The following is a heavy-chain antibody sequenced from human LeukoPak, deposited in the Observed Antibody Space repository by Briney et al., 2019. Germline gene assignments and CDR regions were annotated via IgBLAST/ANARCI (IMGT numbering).Heavy chain of an antibody. J-gene: IGHJ4*02. CDR3: ARHLSGVTGYTYGRGIDY. Sequence: GGSLRLSCVASGFTFSSYGMSWVRQAPGKGLEWVSAISGNAADTFYADSVKGRFTISRDNAKTSLYLQMNSLRAEDTAVYYCARHLSGVTGYTYGRGIDYWGQGTLVTVSS. D-gene: IGHD5-18*01. CDR2: ISGNAADT. V-gene: IGHV3-21*01. CDR1: GFTFSSYG.